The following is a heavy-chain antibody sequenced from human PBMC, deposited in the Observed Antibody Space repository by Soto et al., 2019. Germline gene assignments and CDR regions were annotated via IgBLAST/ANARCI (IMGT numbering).Heavy chain of an antibody. D-gene: IGHD6-13*01. CDR2: IRSKSKRYAT. Sequence: EVQLVESGGGLVQPGGSLTLSCAASGFVFSDSVIHWVRQASGKGLDWVGRIRSKSKRYATAYTASLKGRFTISRDDSHNTASLHMNSLQTEDTAIYYCASQSSTWSFDSWGQGTLVTVSS. J-gene: IGHJ4*02. CDR3: ASQSSTWSFDS. V-gene: IGHV3-73*02. CDR1: GFVFSDSV.